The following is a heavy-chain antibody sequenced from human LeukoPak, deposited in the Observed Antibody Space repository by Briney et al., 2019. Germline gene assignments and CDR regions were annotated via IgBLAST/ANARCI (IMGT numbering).Heavy chain of an antibody. V-gene: IGHV3-23*01. CDR2: ISNSGGNT. J-gene: IGHJ3*02. D-gene: IGHD1-26*01. Sequence: GGSLRLSCAASGFAFSSYGMSWVRQAPGKGLEWVSGISNSGGNTYYADSVKGRFTISRDNSKNTLYLQMNSLRAEDTGVYYCARDSPKVGATGAFDIWGQGTMVTVSS. CDR3: ARDSPKVGATGAFDI. CDR1: GFAFSSYG.